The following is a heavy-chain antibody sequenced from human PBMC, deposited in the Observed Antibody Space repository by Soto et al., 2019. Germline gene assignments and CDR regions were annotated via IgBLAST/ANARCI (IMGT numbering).Heavy chain of an antibody. J-gene: IGHJ4*02. V-gene: IGHV3-48*02. D-gene: IGHD4-17*01. CDR2: ISSSSSTI. CDR3: ARAFGDYVFSDY. Sequence: EVQLVESGGGLVQPGGSLRLSCAASGFTFSSYSMNWVRQAPGKGLEWVSYISSSSSTIYYAYSVKGRFTISRDNAKNSLYLQMNSQRDEDTAVYYCARAFGDYVFSDYWGQGTLVTVSS. CDR1: GFTFSSYS.